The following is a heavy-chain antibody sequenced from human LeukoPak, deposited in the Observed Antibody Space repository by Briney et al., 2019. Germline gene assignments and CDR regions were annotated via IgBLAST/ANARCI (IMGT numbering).Heavy chain of an antibody. V-gene: IGHV3-30*02. Sequence: GGSLRLSCVASGFTFSSYGMHWVRQAPGKGLEWVAFIRYDGSNKYYADSVKGRFTISRDNSKNTLYLQMNSLRAEDTAVYYCANTRDDFWSGYDTPYYWGQGTLVTVSS. D-gene: IGHD3-3*01. J-gene: IGHJ4*02. CDR1: GFTFSSYG. CDR3: ANTRDDFWSGYDTPYY. CDR2: IRYDGSNK.